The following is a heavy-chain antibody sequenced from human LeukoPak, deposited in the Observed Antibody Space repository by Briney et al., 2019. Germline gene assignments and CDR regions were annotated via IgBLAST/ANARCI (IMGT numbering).Heavy chain of an antibody. D-gene: IGHD1-20*01. Sequence: GGSLRLSCAASGFTFSTYWMTWVRQAPGKGLEWVANIKQDGSEKYYEDSMKGRFTISRDNAKSSLYLQMKSLRAEDTAVYYCAKDLLTGTNDYWGQGTLLTVSS. J-gene: IGHJ4*02. CDR1: GFTFSTYW. CDR3: AKDLLTGTNDY. CDR2: IKQDGSEK. V-gene: IGHV3-7*03.